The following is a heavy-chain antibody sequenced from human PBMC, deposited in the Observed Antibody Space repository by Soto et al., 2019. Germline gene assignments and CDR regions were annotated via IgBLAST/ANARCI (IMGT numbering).Heavy chain of an antibody. D-gene: IGHD3-9*01. CDR2: ISAYNGNT. Sequence: ASVKVSCKASGYTFTSYGISWVRQAPGQGLEWMGWISAYNGNTNYAQKLQSRVTMTTDTSTSTAYMELRSLRSDDTAVYYCARDHYPYYDILTGYSLPSDYWGQGTLVTVYS. CDR1: GYTFTSYG. J-gene: IGHJ4*02. CDR3: ARDHYPYYDILTGYSLPSDY. V-gene: IGHV1-18*01.